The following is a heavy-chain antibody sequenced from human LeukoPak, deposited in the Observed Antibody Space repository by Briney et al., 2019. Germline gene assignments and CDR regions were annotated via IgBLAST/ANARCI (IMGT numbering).Heavy chain of an antibody. CDR2: IYYSGAPT. V-gene: IGHV4-59*01. J-gene: IGHJ4*02. CDR1: GDSISSYW. CDR3: ARDSRGGGPDFDY. Sequence: SETLSLTCTVSGDSISSYWWAWVRQPPGKGLEWIGYIYYSGAPTSYNPSLKSRVTISIDTSRNQFSLRLNSVTAADTAVYYCARDSRGGGPDFDYWGQGTLVTVSS. D-gene: IGHD3-16*01.